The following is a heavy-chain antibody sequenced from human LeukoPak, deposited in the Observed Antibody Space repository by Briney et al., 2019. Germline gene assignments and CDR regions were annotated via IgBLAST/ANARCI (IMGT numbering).Heavy chain of an antibody. Sequence: SETLSLTCTVSGGSISSSSYYWGWIRQPPGKGLEWIGSIYYSGSTYYNPSLKSRVTISVDTSKNQFSLKLSSVTAADTAVYYCARHRQWPAHYYYYYMDVWGKGTTVTVSS. D-gene: IGHD6-19*01. CDR3: ARHRQWPAHYYYYYMDV. CDR1: GGSISSSSYY. CDR2: IYYSGST. J-gene: IGHJ6*03. V-gene: IGHV4-39*01.